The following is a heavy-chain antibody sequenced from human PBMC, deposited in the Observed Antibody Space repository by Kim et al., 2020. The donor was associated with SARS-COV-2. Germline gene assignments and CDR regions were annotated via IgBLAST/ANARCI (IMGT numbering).Heavy chain of an antibody. CDR3: ARDKYGLFDY. CDR1: GYTFTTFY. Sequence: ASVKVSCKTSGYTFTTFYLHWVRQAPGQGLEWMGIINPGGGSPTYAQKFQGRVTMTRDTSTNTVYMELTSLTSEDTAMYYCARDKYGLFDYWGQGTLVTV. J-gene: IGHJ4*02. V-gene: IGHV1-46*01. CDR2: INPGGGSP. D-gene: IGHD4-17*01.